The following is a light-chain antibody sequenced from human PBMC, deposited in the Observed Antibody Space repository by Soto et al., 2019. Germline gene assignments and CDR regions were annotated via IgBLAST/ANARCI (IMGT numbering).Light chain of an antibody. J-gene: IGLJ2*01. V-gene: IGLV1-40*01. Sequence: QSVLTQPPSVSGAPGERVTISCTGSSSDIGAGYRVRWYQQVPGTAPKLLIYDNTNRPSGVSVRFSGSKSGTSASLAISGLQAEDEADYYCLLYYGAAVVFGGGTKVTVL. CDR3: LLYYGAAVV. CDR2: DNT. CDR1: SSDIGAGYR.